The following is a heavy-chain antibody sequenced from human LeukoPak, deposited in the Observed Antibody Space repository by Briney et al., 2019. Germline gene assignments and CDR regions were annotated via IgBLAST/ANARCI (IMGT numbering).Heavy chain of an antibody. D-gene: IGHD2-8*01. V-gene: IGHV3-7*03. CDR2: IKQDGSEK. Sequence: QAGGSLRLSCAASGFTFSSYWMSWVRQAPGKGLEWVANIKQDGSEKYYVDSVKGRFTISRDNAKNSLYLQMNSLRAEDTAVYYCAKGRKGVNPSVFDYWGQGTLVTVSS. J-gene: IGHJ4*02. CDR1: GFTFSSYW. CDR3: AKGRKGVNPSVFDY.